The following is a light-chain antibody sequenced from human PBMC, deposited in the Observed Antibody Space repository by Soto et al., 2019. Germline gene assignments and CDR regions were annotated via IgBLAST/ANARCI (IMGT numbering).Light chain of an antibody. Sequence: QSVLTQPPSVSGAPGQRVTISCTGTSSNIGAGYDVHWCQQFPGTAPKLLIYGNRNRPSGVPDRFSGSKSGTSASLAITGLQAEDEATYYCQSCDSSLSGSGVFGTGTKATVL. CDR1: SSNIGAGYD. V-gene: IGLV1-40*01. CDR3: QSCDSSLSGSGV. CDR2: GNR. J-gene: IGLJ1*01.